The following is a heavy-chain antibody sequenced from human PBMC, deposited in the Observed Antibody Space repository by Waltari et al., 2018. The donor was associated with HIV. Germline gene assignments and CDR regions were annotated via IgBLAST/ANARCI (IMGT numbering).Heavy chain of an antibody. Sequence: EVQLVESGGDLVQPGGSLRLSCTVSGFTFSSFPMSWVRQAPGMGLEWGSGISSSGNSSYSKDSVKGRFTISRDNSKNTLYLQMNSLRAEDTAIYYCAKRLTGTQYYVDYWGQGTLVTVSS. CDR2: ISSSGNSS. CDR1: GFTFSSFP. J-gene: IGHJ4*02. CDR3: AKRLTGTQYYVDY. V-gene: IGHV3-23*04. D-gene: IGHD1-7*01.